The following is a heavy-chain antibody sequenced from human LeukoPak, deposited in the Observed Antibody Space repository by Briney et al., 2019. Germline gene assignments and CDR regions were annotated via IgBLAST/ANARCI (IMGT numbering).Heavy chain of an antibody. Sequence: PSETLSLTCTVSGGSISSYYWSWIRQPPGKGLEWIGYIYYSGSTNYNPSLKSRVTISVDTSKNQFSLKLSSVTAADTAVYYCAREGWESCSGGSCFDPWGQGTLVTVSS. D-gene: IGHD2-15*01. CDR2: IYYSGST. J-gene: IGHJ5*02. CDR1: GGSISSYY. V-gene: IGHV4-59*01. CDR3: AREGWESCSGGSCFDP.